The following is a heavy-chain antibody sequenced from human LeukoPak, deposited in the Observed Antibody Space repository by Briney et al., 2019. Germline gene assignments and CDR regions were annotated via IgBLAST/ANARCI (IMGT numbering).Heavy chain of an antibody. Sequence: GESLKISCKGSGYIFTDYWIGWVRQMPGKGLEWMGFIYPGDSNTRYSPSFQGQVTISADKFITNAYLHWSSLKASDTAIYYCARHLSSISSCPNYWGQGTLVTVSS. CDR2: IYPGDSNT. CDR3: ARHLSSISSCPNY. CDR1: GYIFTDYW. D-gene: IGHD2-2*01. J-gene: IGHJ4*02. V-gene: IGHV5-51*01.